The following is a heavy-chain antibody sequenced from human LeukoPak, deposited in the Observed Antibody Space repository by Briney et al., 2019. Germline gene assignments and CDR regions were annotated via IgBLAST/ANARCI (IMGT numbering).Heavy chain of an antibody. V-gene: IGHV3-21*01. Sequence: KTGGSLRLSCAASGFTFSGYSMNWVRQAPGKGLEWVSSISSSSSYIYYADSVKGRFTISRDNAKNSLYLQMNSLRAEDTAVYYCARATRDSIVVVTAIFDYWGQGTLVTVSS. J-gene: IGHJ4*02. CDR1: GFTFSGYS. D-gene: IGHD2-21*02. CDR3: ARATRDSIVVVTAIFDY. CDR2: ISSSSSYI.